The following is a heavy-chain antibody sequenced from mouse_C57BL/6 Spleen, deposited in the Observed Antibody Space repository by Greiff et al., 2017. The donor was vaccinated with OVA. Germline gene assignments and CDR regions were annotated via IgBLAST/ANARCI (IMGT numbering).Heavy chain of an antibody. V-gene: IGHV1-59*01. Sequence: QVQLQQPGAELVRPGTSVKLSCKASGYTFTSYWMHWVKQRPGQGLEWIGVIDPSDSYTNYNQKFKGKATLTVDTSSSTAYMQLSSLTSEDSAVYYCASGGYDDRYAMDYWGQGTSVTVSS. CDR2: IDPSDSYT. CDR1: GYTFTSYW. CDR3: ASGGYDDRYAMDY. D-gene: IGHD2-2*01. J-gene: IGHJ4*01.